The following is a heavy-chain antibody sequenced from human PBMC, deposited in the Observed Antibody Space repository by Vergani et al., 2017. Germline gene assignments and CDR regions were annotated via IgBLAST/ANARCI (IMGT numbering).Heavy chain of an antibody. J-gene: IGHJ4*02. Sequence: QVQLVQSGAEVKKPGASVKVSCKASGYTFTSYDINWVRQATGQGLEWMGWMNPNSGNTGYAQKFQGRVTMTRNTSISTAYMELSSLRSEDTAVYYCARGRRLVREATTYYFDYWGQGTLVTVSS. D-gene: IGHD5-24*01. V-gene: IGHV1-8*01. CDR3: ARGRRLVREATTYYFDY. CDR1: GYTFTSYD. CDR2: MNPNSGNT.